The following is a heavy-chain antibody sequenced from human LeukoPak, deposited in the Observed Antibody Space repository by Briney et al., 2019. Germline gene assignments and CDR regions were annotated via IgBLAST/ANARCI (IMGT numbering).Heavy chain of an antibody. CDR1: GYLFTNYW. Sequence: GESLKSSGQASGYLFTNYWIGWVRQMPGKGLEWIGIIYPGDSDTRNSPSYRGQVTTSADKSISTAYLQWSGLKASDTPLYSCARPRVVAATNSNAAFDICRQGTMVTVSS. V-gene: IGHV5-51*01. CDR2: IYPGDSDT. D-gene: IGHD2-15*01. J-gene: IGHJ3*02. CDR3: ARPRVVAATNSNAAFDI.